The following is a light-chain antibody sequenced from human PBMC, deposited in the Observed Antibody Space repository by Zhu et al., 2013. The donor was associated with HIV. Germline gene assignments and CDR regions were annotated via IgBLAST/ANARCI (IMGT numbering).Light chain of an antibody. V-gene: IGKV3D-20*02. CDR1: QRISNSF. CDR2: GSS. Sequence: EIVLTQSPGTLSLSLRERATLSCRASQRISNSFLAWYQQKPGQPPRLLIYGSSTRATGVPDNFIGSGSGADFTLTISSLEPEDVAVYFCQHRSEGPPYTFGPGTKLEIK. CDR3: QHRSEGPPYT. J-gene: IGKJ2*01.